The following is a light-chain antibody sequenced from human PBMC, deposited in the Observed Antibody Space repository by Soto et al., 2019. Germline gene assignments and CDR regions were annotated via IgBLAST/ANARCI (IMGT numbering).Light chain of an antibody. Sequence: DIQMTQSPSSLSASVGDRVTITCRASQSIDNFLNWYQQKPGEAPKLLMDGASSLQSGVPSRFSGRGSGTYFTLTINSLQPEDVATYYCQQSHSVPITFGGGTKVEI. CDR3: QQSHSVPIT. J-gene: IGKJ4*01. V-gene: IGKV1-39*01. CDR2: GAS. CDR1: QSIDNF.